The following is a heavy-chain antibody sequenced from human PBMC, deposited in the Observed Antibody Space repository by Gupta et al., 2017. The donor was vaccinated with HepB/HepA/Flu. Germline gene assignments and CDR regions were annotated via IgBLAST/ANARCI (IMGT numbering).Heavy chain of an antibody. CDR2: IYYSGST. Sequence: QLQLQESGPGLVKPSEPLSLTCTVSGGSISSSSYYWGWIRQPPGKGLEWIGSIYYSGSTYYNPSLKSRVTISVDTSKNQFSLKLSSVTAADTAVYYCARHGDFWSGYLPDYWGQGTLVTVSS. V-gene: IGHV4-39*01. D-gene: IGHD3-3*01. J-gene: IGHJ4*02. CDR3: ARHGDFWSGYLPDY. CDR1: GGSISSSSYY.